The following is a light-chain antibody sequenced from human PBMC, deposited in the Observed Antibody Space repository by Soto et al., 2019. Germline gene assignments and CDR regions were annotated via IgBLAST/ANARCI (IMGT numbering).Light chain of an antibody. CDR2: WAS. CDR3: QQYYSTPPWT. Sequence: DIVMTQSPDSLAVSLGERATINCKSSQSVLYSSNNKNYLAWYQQKPGQPPKLLIYWASTRESGVPDRFSGSGSGTDFTLTISSLQAEDVAVYYCQQYYSTPPWTLRQGPTV. CDR1: QSVLYSSNNKNY. J-gene: IGKJ1*01. V-gene: IGKV4-1*01.